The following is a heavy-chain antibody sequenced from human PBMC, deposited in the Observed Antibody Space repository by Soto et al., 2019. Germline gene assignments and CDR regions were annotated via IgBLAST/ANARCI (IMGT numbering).Heavy chain of an antibody. CDR3: ARGGGVTTTGDDY. V-gene: IGHV4-30-2*01. Sequence: QLQLQESGSGLVKPSQTLSLTCAVSGGSINTATHSWSWIRQPPGKGLEWIGYIYHSGSTYYNPSGKSRVTLSLDKSNNQFSLRLSSVTAADTAVYYCARGGGVTTTGDDYWGQGILVTVSS. CDR2: IYHSGST. J-gene: IGHJ4*02. CDR1: GGSINTATHS. D-gene: IGHD4-4*01.